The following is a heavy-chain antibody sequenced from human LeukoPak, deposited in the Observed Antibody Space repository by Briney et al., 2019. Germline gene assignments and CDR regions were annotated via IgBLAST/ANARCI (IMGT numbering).Heavy chain of an antibody. Sequence: GGSLRLSCAASGFTFSSYAMSWVRQAPGKGLEWVSAISGSGGSTYYADSVKGRFTISRDNSKNTLYLQMNSLRAEDTAVYYCAKIASITMIVVVITSFDYWGQGTLVTVSS. V-gene: IGHV3-23*01. CDR3: AKIASITMIVVVITSFDY. CDR1: GFTFSSYA. D-gene: IGHD3-22*01. J-gene: IGHJ4*02. CDR2: ISGSGGST.